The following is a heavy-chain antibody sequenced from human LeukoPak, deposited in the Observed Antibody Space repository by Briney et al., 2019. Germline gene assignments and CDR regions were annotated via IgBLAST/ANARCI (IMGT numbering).Heavy chain of an antibody. CDR1: GFTFSSYW. Sequence: GGSLRLSCAAPGFTFSSYWMDRVRQAPGKGLVWVSHINSDGSSTSYADSVKGRFTISRDNAKNTLYLQMNSLRAEDTAVYYCARVLLYSGYVNFDYWGQGTLVTVSS. CDR2: INSDGSST. J-gene: IGHJ4*02. V-gene: IGHV3-74*01. D-gene: IGHD5-12*01. CDR3: ARVLLYSGYVNFDY.